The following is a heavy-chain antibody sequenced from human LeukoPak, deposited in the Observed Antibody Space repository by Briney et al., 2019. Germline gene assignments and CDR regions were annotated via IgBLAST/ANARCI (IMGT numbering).Heavy chain of an antibody. V-gene: IGHV1-24*01. Sequence: GASVKVSCKVSGYTLTELSMHWVRPAPGKGLEWMGGFATEDGEKIYAQKFQGRVTMTEDTSTDTAYMELSSLRSEDTAVYYCVPYGSGSYPLDYWGQGTLVTVSS. J-gene: IGHJ4*02. CDR3: VPYGSGSYPLDY. CDR1: GYTLTELS. D-gene: IGHD3-10*01. CDR2: FATEDGEK.